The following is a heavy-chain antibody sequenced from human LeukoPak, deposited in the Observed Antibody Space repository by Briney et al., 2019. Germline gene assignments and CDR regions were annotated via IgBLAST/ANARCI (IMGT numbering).Heavy chain of an antibody. Sequence: KPGEPLKISCKGSGYSFTSYWIGWVRQMPGKGLECMGIIYPGDSDTRYSPSFQGQVTISADKSISTAYLQWSSLKASDTAMYYCARQRNSYGFFIDYWGQGTLVTVSS. D-gene: IGHD5-18*01. CDR2: IYPGDSDT. CDR1: GYSFTSYW. V-gene: IGHV5-51*01. CDR3: ARQRNSYGFFIDY. J-gene: IGHJ4*02.